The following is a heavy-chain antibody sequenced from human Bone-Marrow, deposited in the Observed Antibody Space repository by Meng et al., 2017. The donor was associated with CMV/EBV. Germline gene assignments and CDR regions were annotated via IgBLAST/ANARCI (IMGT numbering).Heavy chain of an antibody. J-gene: IGHJ4*02. CDR1: GFTFSNYA. CDR3: ARQAHYTPPFDY. Sequence: GGSLRLSCATSGFTFSNYAMHWVRQAPGKGLEWVAIIWYHGSDKYYADSVKGRFTISRDNSKNTLYLQMNILRAEDTAVYYCARQAHYTPPFDYWGQGTLVTVSS. V-gene: IGHV3-33*01. D-gene: IGHD4-11*01. CDR2: IWYHGSDK.